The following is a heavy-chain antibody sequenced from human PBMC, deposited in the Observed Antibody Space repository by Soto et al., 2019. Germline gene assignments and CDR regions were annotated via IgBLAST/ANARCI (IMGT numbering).Heavy chain of an antibody. CDR1: GFTFSSYG. V-gene: IGHV3-33*01. CDR3: ARDLDTSRMDV. D-gene: IGHD5-18*01. Sequence: QVQLVESGGGVVQPGRSLRLSCAASGFTFSSYGMHWVRQAPGKGLEWVAVIWYDGSNKYYADSVKGRFTISRDNSKNTLYLQMNSLRAEDTAVYYCARDLDTSRMDVWGQGTTVTVSS. CDR2: IWYDGSNK. J-gene: IGHJ6*02.